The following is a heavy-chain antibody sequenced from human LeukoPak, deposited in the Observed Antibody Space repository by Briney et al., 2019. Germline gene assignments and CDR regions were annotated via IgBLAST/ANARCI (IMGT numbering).Heavy chain of an antibody. CDR2: INEDGSVK. CDR1: GFTFSGYW. J-gene: IGHJ4*02. V-gene: IGHV3-7*01. CDR3: ATSDGSSGSD. D-gene: IGHD3-22*01. Sequence: GGSLRLSCVASGFTFSGYWMSWVRQAPGKGLEWVANINEDGSVKHYVDSVKGRFTISRDNAKNSVFLQMNSLRDEDTALYYCATSDGSSGSDWGQGTLVTVSS.